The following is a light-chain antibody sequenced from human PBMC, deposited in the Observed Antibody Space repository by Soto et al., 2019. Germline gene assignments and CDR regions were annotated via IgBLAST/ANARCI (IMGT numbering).Light chain of an antibody. Sequence: DIQMTQSPSTLSAYVRDRVTITFWASQSISSWLAWYQQKPGKAPKLLIYEAYSLESGVPSRFSGSGSGTDFTLTINSLQPEDFATYYCQQGYTSAITFGQGTRLETK. V-gene: IGKV1-5*01. CDR3: QQGYTSAIT. CDR2: EAY. J-gene: IGKJ5*01. CDR1: QSISSW.